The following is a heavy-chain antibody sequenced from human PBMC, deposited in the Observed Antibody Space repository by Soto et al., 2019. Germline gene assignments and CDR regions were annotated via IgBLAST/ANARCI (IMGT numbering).Heavy chain of an antibody. V-gene: IGHV3-21*01. CDR2: ISSSSSYI. J-gene: IGHJ4*02. CDR1: GFIFSSYS. CDR3: ARDPRATPDFDY. Sequence: NPEGSMRLSWAAAGFIFSSYSMNWDRQAPGKGLEWVSSISSSSSYIYYADSVKGRFTISRDNAKNSLYLQMNSLRAEDTAVYYCARDPRATPDFDYWGQGTLVTVSS. D-gene: IGHD1-26*01.